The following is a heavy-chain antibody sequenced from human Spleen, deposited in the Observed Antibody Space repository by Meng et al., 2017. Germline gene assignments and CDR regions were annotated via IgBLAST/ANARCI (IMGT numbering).Heavy chain of an antibody. J-gene: IGHJ6*02. V-gene: IGHV3-74*01. CDR1: GFTFNSYW. CDR3: ASTYSSGWYYYYYGMDV. Sequence: GESLKISCAASGFTFNSYWMHWVRQDPGKGLLWLSRINGDGSATAYADSVKGRFTISRDNAKNTLYLQTNSLRAEDTAVYYCASTYSSGWYYYYYGMDVWGQGTTVTVSS. D-gene: IGHD6-19*01. CDR2: INGDGSAT.